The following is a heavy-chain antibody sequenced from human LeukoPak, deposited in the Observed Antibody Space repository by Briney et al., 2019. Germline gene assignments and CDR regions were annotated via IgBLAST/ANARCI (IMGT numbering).Heavy chain of an antibody. Sequence: SQTLSLTCTVSGGSISSGDYYWSWIRQPPGKGLEWIGYIYYSGSTYYNLSLKSRVTISVDTSKNQFSLKLSSVTAADTAVYYCARGFGCSSTSCNDYWGQGTLVTVSS. J-gene: IGHJ4*02. CDR2: IYYSGST. V-gene: IGHV4-30-4*01. D-gene: IGHD2-2*01. CDR3: ARGFGCSSTSCNDY. CDR1: GGSISSGDYY.